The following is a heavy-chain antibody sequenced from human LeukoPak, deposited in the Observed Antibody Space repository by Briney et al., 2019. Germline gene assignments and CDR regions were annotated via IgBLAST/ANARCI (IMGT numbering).Heavy chain of an antibody. CDR2: ISAYNGNT. D-gene: IGHD5-24*01. CDR1: GYTFTSYG. V-gene: IGHV1-18*01. Sequence: GASVKVSCKASGYTFTSYGISWVRQAPGQGLEWMGWISAYNGNTNYAQKLQGRVTMTTDTSTSTAYMELRSLRSDDTAVYYCAREIFRGRDGYYPGAFDIWGQGTMVTVSS. CDR3: AREIFRGRDGYYPGAFDI. J-gene: IGHJ3*02.